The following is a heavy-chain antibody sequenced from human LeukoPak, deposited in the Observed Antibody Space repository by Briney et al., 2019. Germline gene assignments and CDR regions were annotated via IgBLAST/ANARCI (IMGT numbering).Heavy chain of an antibody. Sequence: PGGSLRLSCAASGFTFDDYGMSWVRQAPGKGPEWVSGINWNGGSTGYADSVKGRFTISRDNAKNSLYLQMNSLRAEDTALYYCARVQGGDYVLRAEYYFDYWGQGTLVTVSS. CDR2: INWNGGST. J-gene: IGHJ4*02. CDR1: GFTFDDYG. D-gene: IGHD4-17*01. CDR3: ARVQGGDYVLRAEYYFDY. V-gene: IGHV3-20*04.